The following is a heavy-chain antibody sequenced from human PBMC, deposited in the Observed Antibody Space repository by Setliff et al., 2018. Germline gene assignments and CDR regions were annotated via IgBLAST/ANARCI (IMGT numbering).Heavy chain of an antibody. CDR2: IHHSGET. J-gene: IGHJ4*02. CDR3: ARAGWVNTDPLDY. CDR1: GFTFSEEW. D-gene: IGHD4-17*01. V-gene: IGHV4-59*08. Sequence: SETLRLSCAASGFTFSEEWMSWVRQHPGKGLEWIGYIHHSGETFYNPSLRSRVIISVDTSKNQFSLKLNSVTAADTAMYYCARAGWVNTDPLDYWGQGTLVTVSS.